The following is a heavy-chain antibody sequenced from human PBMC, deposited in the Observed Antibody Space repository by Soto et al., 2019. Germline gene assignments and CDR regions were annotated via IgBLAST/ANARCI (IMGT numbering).Heavy chain of an antibody. V-gene: IGHV4-59*01. CDR2: IHYSGST. CDR3: ARIVHNWFDP. Sequence: SETLSLTCTVSGASISSYYWSWIRQPPGKGLEWIGYIHYSGSTNYNPSFKSRVTISIDTSKRHFSLNLTSVTAADTAMYYCARIVHNWFDPWGQGTLVTV. D-gene: IGHD2-15*01. CDR1: GASISSYY. J-gene: IGHJ5*02.